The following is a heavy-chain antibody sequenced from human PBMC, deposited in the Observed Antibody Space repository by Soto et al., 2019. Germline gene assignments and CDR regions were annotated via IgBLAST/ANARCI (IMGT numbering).Heavy chain of an antibody. CDR1: GYTFTSYA. D-gene: IGHD2-8*01. V-gene: IGHV1-3*01. CDR2: INAGNGNT. Sequence: ASVKVSCKASGYTFTSYAMHWVRQAPGQRLEWMGWINAGNGNTKYSQKFQGRVTITRDTSASTAYMELSSLRSEDTAVYYCARDGIVLMVYAINNWFDPWGQGTLVTVSS. CDR3: ARDGIVLMVYAINNWFDP. J-gene: IGHJ5*02.